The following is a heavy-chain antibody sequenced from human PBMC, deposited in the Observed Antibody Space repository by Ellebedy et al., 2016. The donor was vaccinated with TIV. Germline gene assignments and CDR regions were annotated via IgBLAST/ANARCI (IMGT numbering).Heavy chain of an antibody. CDR3: ARGYDILTGLFDC. CDR2: INVYNGNT. CDR1: GGTFSSYG. V-gene: IGHV1-18*01. D-gene: IGHD3-9*01. Sequence: ASVKVSCKASGGTFSSYGISWVRQAPGQGREWMGWINVYNGNTNYAQMLQGRVTMTADTSTSTAYMELRSLRSDDTAVYYCARGYDILTGLFDCWGQGTLVTVSS. J-gene: IGHJ4*02.